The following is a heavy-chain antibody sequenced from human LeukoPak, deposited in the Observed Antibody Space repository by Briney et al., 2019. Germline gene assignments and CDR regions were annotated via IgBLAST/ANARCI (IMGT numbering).Heavy chain of an antibody. J-gene: IGHJ4*02. V-gene: IGHV4-39*01. Sequence: PSETLSLTCTVSRGSISGTNYYWGWIRPTPGEGLEWIGSSDYSGPTSYNPPLNSRVTVPVDTSRSQFSLKLTSVTAADTAVYYCARTVRGDPIAAGFDCWGQGSLVTVSS. CDR3: ARTVRGDPIAAGFDC. CDR2: SDYSGPT. D-gene: IGHD6-6*01. CDR1: RGSISGTNYY.